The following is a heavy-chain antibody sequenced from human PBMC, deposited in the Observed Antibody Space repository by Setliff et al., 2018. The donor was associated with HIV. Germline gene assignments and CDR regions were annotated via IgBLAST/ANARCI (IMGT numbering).Heavy chain of an antibody. Sequence: ASVKVSCKASGYTFTSYGISWVRQAPGQGLEWMGWISSYNDNRNYAQNFQGRVTMTTHTSTSTAYMELRSLTSDDTAVYHCARNRMYAAMAPMAPFGYWGQGTLVTVPQ. CDR3: ARNRMYAAMAPMAPFGY. J-gene: IGHJ4*02. CDR1: GYTFTSYG. CDR2: ISSYNDNR. V-gene: IGHV1-18*01. D-gene: IGHD2-8*01.